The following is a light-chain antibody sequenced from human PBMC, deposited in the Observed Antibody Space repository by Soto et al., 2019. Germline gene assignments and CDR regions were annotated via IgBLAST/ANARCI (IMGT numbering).Light chain of an antibody. V-gene: IGLV2-14*01. CDR3: SSYTSSSTYG. J-gene: IGLJ1*01. CDR1: SSDVGGYNY. CDR2: DVS. Sequence: QYVLTQLASVYGSPGQSITISCPGTSSDVGGYNYVSWYQQHPGKAPKLMIYDVSNRPSGVSNRFSGSKSGNTASLTISGLQAEDEADYYCSSYTSSSTYGFGTGTKVTDL.